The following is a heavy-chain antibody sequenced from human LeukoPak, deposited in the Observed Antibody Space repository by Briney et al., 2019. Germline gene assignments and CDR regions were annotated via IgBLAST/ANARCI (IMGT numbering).Heavy chain of an antibody. Sequence: PGGSLRLSCVASGFILRSYTMSWVRRAPGKGLEWVSAISGSGAGTDYADSVKGRFTISRDNSKSTLYLQMNNLRAEDTAVYYCAKQNTVTLIDDWGQGTLVTVSS. CDR1: GFILRSYT. V-gene: IGHV3-23*01. CDR3: AKQNTVTLIDD. D-gene: IGHD4-11*01. CDR2: ISGSGAGT. J-gene: IGHJ4*02.